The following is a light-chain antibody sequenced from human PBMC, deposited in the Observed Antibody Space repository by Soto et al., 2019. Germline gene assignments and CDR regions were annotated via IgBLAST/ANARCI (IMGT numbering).Light chain of an antibody. J-gene: IGKJ5*01. CDR2: KAS. V-gene: IGKV1-5*03. CDR3: QQSYSTPIS. Sequence: DIQITQSPSTLSGSVGDRVTITCRASQTISSWLAWYQQKPGKAPKLLIYKASTLKSGVPSRFSGSGSGTDFTLTISSLQPEDFATYYCQQSYSTPISFGQGTRLEI. CDR1: QTISSW.